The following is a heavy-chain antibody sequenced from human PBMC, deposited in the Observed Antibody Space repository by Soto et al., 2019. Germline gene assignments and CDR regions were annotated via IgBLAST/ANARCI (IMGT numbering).Heavy chain of an antibody. J-gene: IGHJ4*02. V-gene: IGHV3-23*01. CDR2: ISGSGGSS. CDR1: GFAFSTYA. Sequence: PGGSLRLSCAAAGFAFSTYAMTWVRQAPGKGLEWVSVISGSGGSSYYAASVKGRFTISRDNSKNTLFLQMNSLRAEDTAVYYCARDGGWLLLRPYFDYWGQGTLVTVSS. D-gene: IGHD3-22*01. CDR3: ARDGGWLLLRPYFDY.